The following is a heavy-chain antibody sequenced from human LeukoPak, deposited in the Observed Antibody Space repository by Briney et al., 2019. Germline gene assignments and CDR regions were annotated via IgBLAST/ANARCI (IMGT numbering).Heavy chain of an antibody. CDR1: GFTFGNYW. J-gene: IGHJ4*02. D-gene: IGHD3-16*01. CDR2: IKEDGSET. V-gene: IGHV3-7*01. CDR3: ARDGGFHLFEY. Sequence: QSGGSLRLSCAASGFTFGNYWMTWVRQAPGKGLEWLAHIKEDGSETAYVDPVRGRFTISRDNAKNSLYLQMTSLRDEDTAVYYCARDGGFHLFEYWGQGTLVSVSS.